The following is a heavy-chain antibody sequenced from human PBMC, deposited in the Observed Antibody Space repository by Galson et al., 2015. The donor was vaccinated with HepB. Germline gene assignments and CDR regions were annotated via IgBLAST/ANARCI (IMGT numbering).Heavy chain of an antibody. V-gene: IGHV3-7*03. CDR3: TRVEVRDDSGSVYRAFDY. D-gene: IGHD3-10*01. CDR2: IKQDGSDK. Sequence: SLRLSCAASEFTFSGYWMSWVRQAPGKGLEWVANIKQDGSDKYYVDSVRGRFTISRDNAKNSLYLQMNSLRAEDTAVYYCTRVEVRDDSGSVYRAFDYWGQGTLVSVSS. CDR1: EFTFSGYW. J-gene: IGHJ4*02.